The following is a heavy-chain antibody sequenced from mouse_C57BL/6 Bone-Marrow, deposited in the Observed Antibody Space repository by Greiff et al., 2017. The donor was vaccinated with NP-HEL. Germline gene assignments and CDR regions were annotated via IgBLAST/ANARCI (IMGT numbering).Heavy chain of an antibody. V-gene: IGHV14-3*01. CDR2: IDPANGST. CDR1: GFNIKNSY. D-gene: IGHD6-1*01. CDR3: ARFCGLYWHFCF. J-gene: IGHJ1*03. Sequence: EVQLQQSVAELVRPGASVKLSCTASGFNIKNSYMHWVKQRPEQGLEWIGRIDPANGSTKYAQKFQGKATLTVDTSSNTAYLQLSSLTSEDTAIYYCARFCGLYWHFCFWGRGTTVTVSS.